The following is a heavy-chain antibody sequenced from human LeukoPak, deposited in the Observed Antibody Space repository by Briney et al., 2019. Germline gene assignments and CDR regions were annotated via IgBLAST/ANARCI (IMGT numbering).Heavy chain of an antibody. J-gene: IGHJ4*02. V-gene: IGHV4-34*01. CDR1: GGSFSGYY. CDR2: INHSGST. D-gene: IGHD2-2*01. CDR3: ARRAVVVPAAMYFDY. Sequence: SETLSLTCAVYGGSFSGYYWSWIRQPPGKGLEWIGEINHSGSTNYNPSLKSRDTISVDSSKNQFSLKLSSVTAADTAVYYCARRAVVVPAAMYFDYWGQGTLVTVSS.